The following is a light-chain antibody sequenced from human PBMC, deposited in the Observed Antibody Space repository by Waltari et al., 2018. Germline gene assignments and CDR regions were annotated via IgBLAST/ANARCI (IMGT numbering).Light chain of an antibody. J-gene: IGKJ2*01. Sequence: DIVMTQSPATLSVYPGERATLPRRASQRIKNNLAWYQQKGGQAPRLLLFDASTRATGISARFSGSGYGTEFTLTISSLQAEDVAVYHCHQYFAPPYTFGRGTKLEIK. CDR2: DAS. CDR3: HQYFAPPYT. CDR1: QRIKNN. V-gene: IGKV3-15*01.